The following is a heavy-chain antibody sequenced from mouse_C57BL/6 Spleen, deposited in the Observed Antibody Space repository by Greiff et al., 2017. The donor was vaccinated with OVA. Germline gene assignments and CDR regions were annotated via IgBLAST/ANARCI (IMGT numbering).Heavy chain of an antibody. Sequence: VQLKQSGPELVKPGASVKISCKASGYSFTDYNMNWVKQSNGKSLEWIGVINPNYGTTSYNQKFKGKATLTVDQSSSTAYMQLNSLTSEDSAVYYCARGGVITTVVAHYYAMDYWGQGTSVTVSS. V-gene: IGHV1-39*01. D-gene: IGHD1-1*01. CDR1: GYSFTDYN. J-gene: IGHJ4*01. CDR3: ARGGVITTVVAHYYAMDY. CDR2: INPNYGTT.